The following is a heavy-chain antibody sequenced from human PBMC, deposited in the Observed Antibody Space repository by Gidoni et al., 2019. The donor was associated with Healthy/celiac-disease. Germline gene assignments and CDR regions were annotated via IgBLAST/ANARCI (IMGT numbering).Heavy chain of an antibody. CDR3: ARAPVMITFGGVIVIPSYFDY. V-gene: IGHV6-1*01. J-gene: IGHJ4*02. CDR2: TYYRSKWYN. Sequence: QVQLHQSGPGLVTPSQTLSLTCSLSGDIVSSHRAAWTWIRQSPSRGLEWLGRTYYRSKWYNDYAVSVKSRITSNPDTSKNQFSLQLNSVTPEDTAVYYCARAPVMITFGGVIVIPSYFDYWGQGTLVTVSS. CDR1: GDIVSSHRAA. D-gene: IGHD3-16*02.